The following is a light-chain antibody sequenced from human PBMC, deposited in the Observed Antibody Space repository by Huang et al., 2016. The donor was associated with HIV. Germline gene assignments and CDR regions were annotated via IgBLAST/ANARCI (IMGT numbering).Light chain of an antibody. CDR1: QDIKNY. J-gene: IGKJ1*01. V-gene: IGKV1-27*01. Sequence: IQMTQYPSSLSASVGDRVTITCRVSQDIKNYLAWYQQKAGQVPKLLIYAASSLQSGVPSRFSGSGSGTDFTLSITSLQPEDVAIYYCQKYDSVPRTFGQGTKVDIK. CDR3: QKYDSVPRT. CDR2: AAS.